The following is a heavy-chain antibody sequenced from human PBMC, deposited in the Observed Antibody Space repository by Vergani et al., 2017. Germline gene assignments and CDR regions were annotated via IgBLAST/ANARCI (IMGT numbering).Heavy chain of an antibody. J-gene: IGHJ4*02. CDR1: GYTFTGYY. D-gene: IGHD4-17*01. CDR3: ARDDYGDDDLLFDY. CDR2: INPNSGGT. Sequence: QVQLVQSGAEVKKPGASVKVSCKASGYTFTGYYMHWVRQAPGQGLEWMGWINPNSGGTNYAQKFQGWVTMTRDTSISTAYMELRSLRSDDTAVYYCARDDYGDDDLLFDYWGQGTLVTVSS. V-gene: IGHV1-2*04.